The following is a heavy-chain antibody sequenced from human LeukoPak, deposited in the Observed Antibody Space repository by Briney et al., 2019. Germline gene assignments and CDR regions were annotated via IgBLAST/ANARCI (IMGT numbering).Heavy chain of an antibody. J-gene: IGHJ4*02. V-gene: IGHV1-46*01. D-gene: IGHD2-21*02. CDR1: GYTFTSYD. CDR2: INPSGGST. CDR3: ARGPYSYGYTHIVVVTAILYFDY. Sequence: ASVKVSCKASGYTFTSYDINWVRQATGQGLEWMGIINPSGGSTSYAQKFQGRVTMTRDMSTSTVYMELSSLRSEDTAVYYCARGPYSYGYTHIVVVTAILYFDYWGQGTLVTVSS.